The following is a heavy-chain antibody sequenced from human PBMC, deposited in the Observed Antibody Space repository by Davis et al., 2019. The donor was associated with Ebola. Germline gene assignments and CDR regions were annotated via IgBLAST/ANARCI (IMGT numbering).Heavy chain of an antibody. CDR1: GFTFSDYY. CDR3: AREGHEYYYYYGMDV. CDR2: ISSSGSTI. J-gene: IGHJ6*02. Sequence: GESLKISCAASGFTFSDYYMSWIRQAPRKGLEWVSYISSSGSTIYYADSVKGRFTITRDNAKNSLYLQMNSLRAEDTAVYYCAREGHEYYYYYGMDVWGQGTTVTVSS. V-gene: IGHV3-11*01.